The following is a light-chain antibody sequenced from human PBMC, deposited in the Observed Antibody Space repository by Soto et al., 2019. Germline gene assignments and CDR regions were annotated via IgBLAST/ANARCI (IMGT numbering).Light chain of an antibody. Sequence: DIQMTQSPSSLSASVGDRVTITCRASQGINNFLAWYQQRPGKVPRLLIYGASTLQSGVPSRFSGSGSGTEFTLTISSLQPDDFATYYCQQYTSYPWTFGQGTKVDIK. CDR1: QGINNF. CDR2: GAS. J-gene: IGKJ1*01. V-gene: IGKV1-27*01. CDR3: QQYTSYPWT.